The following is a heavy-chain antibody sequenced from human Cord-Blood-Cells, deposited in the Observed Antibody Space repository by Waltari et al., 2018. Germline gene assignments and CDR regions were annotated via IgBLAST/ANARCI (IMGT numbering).Heavy chain of an antibody. J-gene: IGHJ4*02. CDR1: GFTFSSYG. D-gene: IGHD3-16*01. Sequence: QVQLVESGGGVVQPGRSLRLSCAASGFTFSSYGMHWVRQAPGKGVEWVAGISYDGSNKYYADSVKGRFTISRDNSKNTLYLQMNSLRAEDTAVYYCAKGEGGIDYWGQGTLVTVSS. V-gene: IGHV3-30*18. CDR2: ISYDGSNK. CDR3: AKGEGGIDY.